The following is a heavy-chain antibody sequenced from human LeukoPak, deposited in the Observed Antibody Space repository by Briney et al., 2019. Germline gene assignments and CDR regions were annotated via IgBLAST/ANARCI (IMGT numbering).Heavy chain of an antibody. V-gene: IGHV3-21*01. Sequence: PGGSLRLSCAASGFTFSSYSMNWVRQAPGKGLEWVSSISSSSSYIYYADSVKGRFTISRDNAKNSLYLQMNSLRAEDTAVYYCARDGFLELLNYFDYWGQGTLVTVSS. D-gene: IGHD1-7*01. CDR3: ARDGFLELLNYFDY. CDR1: GFTFSSYS. CDR2: ISSSSSYI. J-gene: IGHJ4*02.